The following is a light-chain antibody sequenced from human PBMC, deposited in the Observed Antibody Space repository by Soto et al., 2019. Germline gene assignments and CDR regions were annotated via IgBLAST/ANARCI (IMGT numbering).Light chain of an antibody. V-gene: IGKV3-20*01. Sequence: ENVLTQSPGTLSLSPGERATFSCRASHSVARDLAWYLQKPGQPPRLLIYDASIRATGIPDRISGSGSERDFTLTISRLEPEDAAVYYCQQYLNSPRTFGQGTKVDI. J-gene: IGKJ1*01. CDR1: HSVARD. CDR2: DAS. CDR3: QQYLNSPRT.